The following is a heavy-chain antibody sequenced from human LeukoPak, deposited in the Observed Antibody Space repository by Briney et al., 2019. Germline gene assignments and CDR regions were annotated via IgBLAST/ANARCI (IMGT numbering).Heavy chain of an antibody. D-gene: IGHD5-18*01. V-gene: IGHV3-30-3*01. CDR3: ASERGYSYGLDY. CDR1: GFTFSSYA. CDR2: ISYDGSNK. Sequence: GGSLRLSCAASGFTFSSYAMHWVRQAPGKGLEWVAVISYDGSNKYYADSVKGRFTISRVNSKNTLYLQMNSLRAEDTTVYYCASERGYSYGLDYWGQGTLVTVSS. J-gene: IGHJ4*02.